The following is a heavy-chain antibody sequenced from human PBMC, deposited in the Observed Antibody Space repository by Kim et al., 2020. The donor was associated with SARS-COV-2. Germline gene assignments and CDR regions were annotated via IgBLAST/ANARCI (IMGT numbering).Heavy chain of an antibody. Sequence: SETLSLTCAVYGGSFSGYYWSWIRQPPGKGLEWIGEINHSGSTNYNPSPKSRVTISVDTSKNQFPLKLSSVTAADTAVYYCARVRMVRGVIITSIYYYYYGTDVWGQGTTVTVSS. CDR3: ARVRMVRGVIITSIYYYYYGTDV. D-gene: IGHD3-10*01. V-gene: IGHV4-34*01. CDR1: GGSFSGYY. J-gene: IGHJ6*02. CDR2: INHSGST.